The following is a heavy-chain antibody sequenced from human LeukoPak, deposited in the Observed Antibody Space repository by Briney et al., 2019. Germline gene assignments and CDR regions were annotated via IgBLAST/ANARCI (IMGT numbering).Heavy chain of an antibody. Sequence: RSETLSLTCAVYGGSFSGYYWSWIRQPPGKGLEWIGEINHSGSTNYNPSLKSRVTISVDTSKNQFSLKLSSVTAADTAVYYCAREIITMIGQTWGQGTLVTVSS. V-gene: IGHV4-34*01. D-gene: IGHD3-22*01. J-gene: IGHJ5*02. CDR2: INHSGST. CDR3: AREIITMIGQT. CDR1: GGSFSGYY.